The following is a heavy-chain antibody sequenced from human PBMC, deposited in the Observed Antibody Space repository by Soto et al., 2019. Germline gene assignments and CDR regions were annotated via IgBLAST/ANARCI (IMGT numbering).Heavy chain of an antibody. V-gene: IGHV1-3*01. Sequence: ASVKVSCKASGYTFTGYYMHWVRQAPGQRLEWMGWINAGNGNTKYSQKFQGRVTITRDTSASTAYMELSSLRSEDTAVYYCAFSLGFLVIRSWGQGTLVTVSS. CDR3: AFSLGFLVIRS. CDR1: GYTFTGYY. J-gene: IGHJ5*02. D-gene: IGHD3-9*01. CDR2: INAGNGNT.